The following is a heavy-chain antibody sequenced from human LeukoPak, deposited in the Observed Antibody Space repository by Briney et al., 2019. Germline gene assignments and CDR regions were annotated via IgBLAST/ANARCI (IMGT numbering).Heavy chain of an antibody. CDR3: ARTELGYCSGGSCRLDYYYHGMDV. D-gene: IGHD2-15*01. Sequence: ASVKVSCKASGYTFTSYGISWVRQAPGQGLEWMGWISAYNGNTNYAQKLQGRVTMTTDTSTSTAYMELRSLRSDDTAVYYCARTELGYCSGGSCRLDYYYHGMDVWGQGTTVTVSS. V-gene: IGHV1-18*01. J-gene: IGHJ6*02. CDR2: ISAYNGNT. CDR1: GYTFTSYG.